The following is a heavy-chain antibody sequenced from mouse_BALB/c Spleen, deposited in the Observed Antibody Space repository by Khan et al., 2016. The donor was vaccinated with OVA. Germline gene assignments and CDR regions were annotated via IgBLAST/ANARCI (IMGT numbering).Heavy chain of an antibody. D-gene: IGHD2-13*01. CDR2: IDPFNGGT. J-gene: IGHJ3*01. CDR1: GYSFTNYY. CDR3: TRLGTTGWLTY. Sequence: EVQLQQSGPELMKPGASVKISCKASGYSFTNYYIHWVKQSHGQSLEWIGYIDPFNGGTTYNQKFKGTATLTVDKSSSTAYMHLSSLTSEDSAVYYCTRLGTTGWLTYWGQGTLVTVSA. V-gene: IGHV1S135*01.